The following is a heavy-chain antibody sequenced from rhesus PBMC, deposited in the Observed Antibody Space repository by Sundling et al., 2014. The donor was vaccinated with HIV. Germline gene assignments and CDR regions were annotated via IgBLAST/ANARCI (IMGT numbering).Heavy chain of an antibody. V-gene: IGHV4-173*01. CDR1: GDSISTSY. J-gene: IGHJ4*01. CDR2: VSDSGGST. D-gene: IGHD6-13*01. CDR3: ARRKYSSWSFDY. Sequence: QVQLQESGPGLVKPSETLSLTCAVSGDSISTSYWNWIRQSPGKGPEWIGRVSDSGGSTDYNPSLKSRVSISRDTSKNQFFLKLSSVTAADAAVYYCARRKYSSWSFDYWGQGVLVTVSS.